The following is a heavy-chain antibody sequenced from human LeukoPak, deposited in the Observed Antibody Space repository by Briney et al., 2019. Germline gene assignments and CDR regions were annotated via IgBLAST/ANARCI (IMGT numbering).Heavy chain of an antibody. J-gene: IGHJ4*02. CDR1: GGSISSYY. D-gene: IGHD4-17*01. Sequence: PSETLSLTCTVSGGSISSYYWSWIRQPPGKGLEWIGYIYYRGSTSYNPSRKSRVTILVDTSKNQFSLKLSSVTAADTAVYYCARQSYGDYFDYWGQGTLVTVSS. V-gene: IGHV4-59*08. CDR2: IYYRGST. CDR3: ARQSYGDYFDY.